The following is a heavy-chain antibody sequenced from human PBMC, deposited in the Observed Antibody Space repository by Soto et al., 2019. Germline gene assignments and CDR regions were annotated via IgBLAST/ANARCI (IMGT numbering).Heavy chain of an antibody. CDR1: GFTFSSYS. CDR3: AKDSNPWFSEAYDY. CDR2: ISSSSSYI. V-gene: IGHV3-21*04. Sequence: GGSLRLSCAASGFTFSSYSMNWVRQAPGKGLEWVSSISSSSSYIYYADSVKGRFTISRDNSKNTLYLQMNSLRAEDTAVYYCAKDSNPWFSEAYDYWGQGTLVTVSS. J-gene: IGHJ4*02. D-gene: IGHD3-22*01.